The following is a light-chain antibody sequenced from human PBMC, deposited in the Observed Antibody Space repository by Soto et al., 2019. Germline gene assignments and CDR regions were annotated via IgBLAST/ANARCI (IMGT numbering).Light chain of an antibody. CDR2: AAS. CDR1: QSVSSD. Sequence: DIQMTQSPSSLSASVGDRVTITCRASQSVSSDLNWYQQKAGKAPKLLIYAASSLQSGVPSRFSGSGSGTHFILTISSLQPEDFATYYCQQSYSTPITFGQGTRLEIK. CDR3: QQSYSTPIT. V-gene: IGKV1-39*01. J-gene: IGKJ5*01.